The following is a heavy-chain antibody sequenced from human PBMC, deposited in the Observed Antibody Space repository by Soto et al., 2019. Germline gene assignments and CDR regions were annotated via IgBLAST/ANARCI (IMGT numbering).Heavy chain of an antibody. D-gene: IGHD4-17*01. CDR1: GGSIISSNW. Sequence: QVQLQESGPGVVKPAGTLSLTCAVSGGSIISSNWWTWVRQPPGKGLEWIGEFYHTGDTNYNPSLKSRVTISVDKSKNQFSLKLESMTAADTAMYYCARHVDGEPPRRWGQGTLVTVSS. CDR3: ARHVDGEPPRR. V-gene: IGHV4-4*02. J-gene: IGHJ4*02. CDR2: FYHTGDT.